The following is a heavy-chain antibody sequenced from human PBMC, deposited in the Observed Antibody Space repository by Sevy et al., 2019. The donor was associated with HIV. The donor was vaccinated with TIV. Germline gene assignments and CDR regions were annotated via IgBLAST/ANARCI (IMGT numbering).Heavy chain of an antibody. CDR1: GYTFTSYY. Sequence: ATVKVSCKASGYTFTSYYIHWVRQAPRQGLECMVIINPSGGGTNYAQKFQGRVTFTRDTSTSTVYMELSSLRAEDTAVYYCARVQSCGGDCYYSDYWGQGTQVTVSS. D-gene: IGHD2-21*02. CDR3: ARVQSCGGDCYYSDY. J-gene: IGHJ4*02. V-gene: IGHV1-46*01. CDR2: INPSGGGT.